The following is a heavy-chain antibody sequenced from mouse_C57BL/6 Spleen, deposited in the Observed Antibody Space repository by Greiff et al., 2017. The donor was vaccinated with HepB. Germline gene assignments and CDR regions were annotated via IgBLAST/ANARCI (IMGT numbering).Heavy chain of an antibody. Sequence: QVQLQQPGAELVKPGASVKMSCKASGYTFTSYWITWVKQRPGQGLEWIGDIYPGSGSTNYNEKFKSKATLTVDTSSSTAYMQLSSLTSEDSAVYYGARGAKSLVITTVQYFDVWGTGTTVTVSS. CDR2: IYPGSGST. V-gene: IGHV1-55*01. CDR3: ARGAKSLVITTVQYFDV. J-gene: IGHJ1*03. CDR1: GYTFTSYW. D-gene: IGHD1-1*01.